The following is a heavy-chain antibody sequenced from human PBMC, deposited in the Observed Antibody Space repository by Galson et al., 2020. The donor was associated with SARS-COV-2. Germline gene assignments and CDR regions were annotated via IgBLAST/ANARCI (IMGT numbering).Heavy chain of an antibody. D-gene: IGHD3-22*01. J-gene: IGHJ4*02. V-gene: IGHV3-64D*06. CDR1: GITLSRYA. Sequence: GESLKISCSASGITLSRYAIHWVRQAPGKGLEYVSAISSNGMSTYYADSVKGRFTISRDYSKNVVYFQVSSLRLEDTAVYYCVKDESAYYSGWNFDYWGQGTLVTVSS. CDR2: ISSNGMST. CDR3: VKDESAYYSGWNFDY.